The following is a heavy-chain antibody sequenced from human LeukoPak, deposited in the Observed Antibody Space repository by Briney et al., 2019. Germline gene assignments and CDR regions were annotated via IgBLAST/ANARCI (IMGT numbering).Heavy chain of an antibody. CDR3: ARGDRITMVRGVPVDAFDI. J-gene: IGHJ3*02. Sequence: GGSLRLSCAASGFTFSNYDMHWVRQATGKGLEWVSAIGTTGDTYYPDSVKGRFTISRENAKNSLYLQMNSLRAGDTAVYYCARGDRITMVRGVPVDAFDIWGQGTMVTVSS. CDR1: GFTFSNYD. V-gene: IGHV3-13*01. D-gene: IGHD3-10*01. CDR2: IGTTGDT.